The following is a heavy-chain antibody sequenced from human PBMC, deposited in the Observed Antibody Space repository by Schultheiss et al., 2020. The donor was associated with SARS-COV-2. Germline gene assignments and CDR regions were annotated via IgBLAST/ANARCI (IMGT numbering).Heavy chain of an antibody. CDR1: GFTFSSYS. CDR2: ISSSSSYI. D-gene: IGHD4-11*01. V-gene: IGHV3-21*01. J-gene: IGHJ6*02. Sequence: GGSLRLSCAASGFTFSSYSMNWVRQAPGKGLEWVSSISSSSSYIYYADSVKGRFTISRDNAKNSLYLQMNSLRAGDTAVYYCARSYSNYYYGMDVWGQGTTVTVSS. CDR3: ARSYSNYYYGMDV.